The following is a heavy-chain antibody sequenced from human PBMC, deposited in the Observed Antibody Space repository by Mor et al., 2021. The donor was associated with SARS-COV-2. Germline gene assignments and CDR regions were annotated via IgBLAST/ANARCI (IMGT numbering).Heavy chain of an antibody. V-gene: IGHV3-30*04. CDR1: LSTTT. J-gene: IGHJ4*02. D-gene: IGHD1-26*01. CDR2: ISHDGRTS. CDR3: ARDDEWGPNAFDY. Sequence: LSTTTMHWVRQAPGQGLEWVAVISHDGRTSRYGDSVKGRFTISRDTSRNALYLQMDSLRIEDTAVYYCARDDEWGPNAFDYWGQGTLVSVSS.